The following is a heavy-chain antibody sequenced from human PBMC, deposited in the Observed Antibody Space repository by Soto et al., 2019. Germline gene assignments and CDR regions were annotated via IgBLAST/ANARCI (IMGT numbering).Heavy chain of an antibody. CDR1: GYTFTSYG. Sequence: QVQLVQSGAEVKKPGASVKVSCKASGYTFTSYGISWVRQAPGQGREWMGWISAYSGNTNYAQNLQGRVTMTTDTSTSKAYMELRSLRSDDTAVYYCARQYDILTGYYLEVGYWGQGTLVTVSS. V-gene: IGHV1-18*01. CDR3: ARQYDILTGYYLEVGY. J-gene: IGHJ4*02. CDR2: ISAYSGNT. D-gene: IGHD3-9*01.